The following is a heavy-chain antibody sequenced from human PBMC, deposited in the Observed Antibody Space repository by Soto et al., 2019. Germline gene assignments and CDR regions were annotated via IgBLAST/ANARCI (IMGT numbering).Heavy chain of an antibody. D-gene: IGHD4-17*01. J-gene: IGHJ4*02. Sequence: EVQLVESGGGLVQPGGSLRLSCAASGFTFSSYWMHWVRQAPGKGLVWVSRINSDGSSTSYADSVTGRFTISRDNAKNTLYLQRNSLRAEDTAVYYCARGNIRVSFGGLDYGDRLDYWGQGTLVTVSS. V-gene: IGHV3-74*01. CDR3: ARGNIRVSFGGLDYGDRLDY. CDR2: INSDGSST. CDR1: GFTFSSYW.